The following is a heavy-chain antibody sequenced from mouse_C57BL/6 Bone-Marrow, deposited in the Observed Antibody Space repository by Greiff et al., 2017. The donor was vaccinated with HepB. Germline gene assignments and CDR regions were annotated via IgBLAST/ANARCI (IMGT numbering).Heavy chain of an antibody. J-gene: IGHJ1*03. CDR2: ISNGGGST. V-gene: IGHV5-12*01. CDR3: ARHGSAYHRWDFDV. CDR1: GFTFSDYY. D-gene: IGHD2-12*01. Sequence: EVKLMESGGGLVQPGGSLKLSCAASGFTFSDYYMYWVRQTPEKRLEWVALISNGGGSTDYPDNLKGRFTISRDNAKNTLYLQMSRLKSEDTAMYYCARHGSAYHRWDFDVWGTGTTVTVSS.